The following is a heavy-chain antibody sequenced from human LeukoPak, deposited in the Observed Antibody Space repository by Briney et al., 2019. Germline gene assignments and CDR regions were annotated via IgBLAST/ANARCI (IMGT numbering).Heavy chain of an antibody. D-gene: IGHD6-19*01. Sequence: ASVKVSCKASGYTFTGYYIHWVRQAPGQGLEWMGYINPNSGGTSYARKFQGRVTMTRDTSISTVYMELSRLISDDTAVFYCARDRDLAVTGSLYYFDSWGQGTLVTVSS. J-gene: IGHJ4*02. V-gene: IGHV1-2*02. CDR3: ARDRDLAVTGSLYYFDS. CDR1: GYTFTGYY. CDR2: INPNSGGT.